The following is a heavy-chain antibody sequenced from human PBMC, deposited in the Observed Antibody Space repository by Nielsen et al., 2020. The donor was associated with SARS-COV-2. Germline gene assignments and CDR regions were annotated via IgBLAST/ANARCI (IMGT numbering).Heavy chain of an antibody. Sequence: GESLKISCAASGFTFSSYAMRWVRQAPGKGLEWVAVISYDGSNKYYADSVKGRFTISRDNSKNTLYLQMNSLRAEDTAVYYCAREDRWCGGDCYNGKVDYWGQGTLVTVSS. D-gene: IGHD2-21*02. CDR2: ISYDGSNK. J-gene: IGHJ4*02. V-gene: IGHV3-30*14. CDR1: GFTFSSYA. CDR3: AREDRWCGGDCYNGKVDY.